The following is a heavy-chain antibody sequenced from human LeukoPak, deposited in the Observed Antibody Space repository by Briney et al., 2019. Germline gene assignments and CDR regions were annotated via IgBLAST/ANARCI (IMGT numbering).Heavy chain of an antibody. V-gene: IGHV1-8*01. J-gene: IGHJ4*01. CDR1: GYTFTSYD. CDR3: ASFGYGYCRYYFDG. CDR2: MNPNSGNT. D-gene: IGHD4-17*01. Sequence: ASVKVSCKASGYTFTSYDINWVRQATEQGLEWMGWMNPNSGNTGYAQKFQGRVTMTRNTSISTAYMELSSLRSEDTAVYYCASFGYGYCRYYFDGWGQGTLVTVSS.